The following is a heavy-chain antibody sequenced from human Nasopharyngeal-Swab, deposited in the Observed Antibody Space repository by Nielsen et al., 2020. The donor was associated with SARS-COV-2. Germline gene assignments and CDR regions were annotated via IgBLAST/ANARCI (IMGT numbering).Heavy chain of an antibody. V-gene: IGHV3-21*01. CDR2: ISSSGSYM. Sequence: GESLKISWASSGFTFRYYTMNWVRQAPGQGLEWVSSISSSGSYMYYTDSVKGRFTMSRDNAKNSLYLQMNSLRAEDTAVYYCASDSRYWGQGTLVTVSS. CDR3: ASDSRY. CDR1: GFTFRYYT. J-gene: IGHJ4*02. D-gene: IGHD2-2*01.